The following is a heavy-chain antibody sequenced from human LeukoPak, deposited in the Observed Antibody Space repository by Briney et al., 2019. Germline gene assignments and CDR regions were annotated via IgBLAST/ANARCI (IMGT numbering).Heavy chain of an antibody. CDR2: IYHSGST. D-gene: IGHD4-17*01. V-gene: IGHV4-30-2*01. J-gene: IGHJ3*02. Sequence: SETLSLTCAVSGGSISSGGYSWSWIRQPPGKGLEWIVYIYHSGSTYYNPSLKSRVTISVDRSKNQFSLKLSSVTAADTAVYYCASTTVWGAFDIWGQGTMVTVSS. CDR1: GGSISSGGYS. CDR3: ASTTVWGAFDI.